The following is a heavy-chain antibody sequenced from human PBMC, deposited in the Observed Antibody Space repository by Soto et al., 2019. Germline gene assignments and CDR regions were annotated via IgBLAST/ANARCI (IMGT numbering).Heavy chain of an antibody. CDR3: ARPYTTSPSD. V-gene: IGHV5-51*01. CDR2: IYPSDSDT. CDR1: AYTFANYW. J-gene: IGHJ4*02. D-gene: IGHD2-2*02. Sequence: PGESLKISCKVSAYTFANYWIGWVRQMPGKGLEWMGIIYPSDSDTRYNPSFQGQVTISVDKSISTAYLQWRSLKASDTAIYYCARPYTTSPSDWGQGTLVTVSS.